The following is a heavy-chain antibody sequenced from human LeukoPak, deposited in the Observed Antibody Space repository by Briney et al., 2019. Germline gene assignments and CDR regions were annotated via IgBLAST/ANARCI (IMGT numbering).Heavy chain of an antibody. V-gene: IGHV3-48*04. CDR3: ARDWEGIRFDP. CDR2: ISSSSSTI. D-gene: IGHD1-26*01. Sequence: GGALRLSCAASGFTFSSYSMNWVRQAPGKGLEWVSYISSSSSTIYYADSVKGRFTISRDNAKNSLYLQMNSLRAEDTAVYYCARDWEGIRFDPWGQGTLVTVSP. CDR1: GFTFSSYS. J-gene: IGHJ5*02.